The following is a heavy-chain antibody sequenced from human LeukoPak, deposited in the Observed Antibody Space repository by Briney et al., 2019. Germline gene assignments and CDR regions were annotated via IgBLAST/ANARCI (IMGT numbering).Heavy chain of an antibody. CDR3: ARDGYYGSGNSRKYGMDV. CDR1: GYTFTSYY. Sequence: ASVKVSCKASGYTFTSYYMHWVRQAPGQGLEWMGIINPSGGGTSYAQKFQGRVTMTRDTSTSTVYMELSSLRSEDTAVYYCARDGYYGSGNSRKYGMDVWGQGTTVTVSS. J-gene: IGHJ6*02. D-gene: IGHD3-10*01. CDR2: INPSGGGT. V-gene: IGHV1-46*01.